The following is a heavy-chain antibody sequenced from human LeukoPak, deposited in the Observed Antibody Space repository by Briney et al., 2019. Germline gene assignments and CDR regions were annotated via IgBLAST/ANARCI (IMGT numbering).Heavy chain of an antibody. CDR2: ISYDGSNK. D-gene: IGHD2-2*01. CDR1: GFTFSSYA. CDR3: ARWSSASCYDY. Sequence: GGSLRLSCAASGFTFSSYAMHWVRQAPGKGLEWVAVISYDGSNKYYADSVKGRFTISRDNSKNTLYLQMGSLGSEDMAVYYCARWSSASCYDYWGQGALVTVSS. V-gene: IGHV3-30*15. J-gene: IGHJ4*02.